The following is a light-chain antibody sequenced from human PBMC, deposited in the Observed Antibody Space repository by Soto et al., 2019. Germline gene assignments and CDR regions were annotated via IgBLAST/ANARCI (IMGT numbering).Light chain of an antibody. CDR2: DAS. J-gene: IGKJ1*01. CDR1: QSISNW. Sequence: DIQMTQSPSTLSAPVGDRVTITCRASQSISNWLAWFQQKPGKAPKLLIYDASSLESGVPSRFSGSGSGTEFTLTISSLQPDDFATYYCQQYNTYSGWTFGQGTKVEIK. V-gene: IGKV1-5*01. CDR3: QQYNTYSGWT.